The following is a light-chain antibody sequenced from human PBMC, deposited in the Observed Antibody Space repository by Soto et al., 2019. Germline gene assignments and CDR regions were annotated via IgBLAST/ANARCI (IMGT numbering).Light chain of an antibody. J-gene: IGKJ1*01. V-gene: IGKV3-20*01. CDR1: QRVSSTY. CDR2: GAS. CDR3: QHYGSSPPTWT. Sequence: EIVLTQSPGTLSLSQEERATLSCRASQRVSSTYLAWYQQKLGQAPGLLIYGASSRATGIPDTFSGSRSGTDFTHTITRLEPEDFAVYYCQHYGSSPPTWTFGQGTKVEIK.